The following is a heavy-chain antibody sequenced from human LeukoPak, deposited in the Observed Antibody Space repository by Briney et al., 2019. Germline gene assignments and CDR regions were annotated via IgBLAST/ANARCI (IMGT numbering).Heavy chain of an antibody. D-gene: IGHD1-14*01. Sequence: SETLSPTCTVSRGSITSGGKSWSWIRQPPGKGLEWLGNIFDNENTVYNPSLRSRLTISLDTSKSQFSLKLTSVTSADTAIYYCARVTLTTTARAFDIWGQGTMVTVSS. CDR1: RGSITSGGKS. CDR3: ARVTLTTTARAFDI. J-gene: IGHJ3*02. V-gene: IGHV4-30-4*07. CDR2: IFDNENT.